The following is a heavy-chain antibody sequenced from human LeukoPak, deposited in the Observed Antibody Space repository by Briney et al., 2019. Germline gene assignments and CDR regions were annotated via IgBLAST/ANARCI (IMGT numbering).Heavy chain of an antibody. CDR2: MNPNSGNT. CDR1: GYTFTSYD. D-gene: IGHD2/OR15-2a*01. V-gene: IGHV1-8*01. J-gene: IGHJ6*02. Sequence: ASVKVSCKASGYTFTSYDINWVRQATGQGLEWMGWMNPNSGNTGYAQKFQGRVTMTRNTSISTAYMERSSLRSEDTAVYYCARVNSHYYYYYGMDVWGQGTTVTVSS. CDR3: ARVNSHYYYYYGMDV.